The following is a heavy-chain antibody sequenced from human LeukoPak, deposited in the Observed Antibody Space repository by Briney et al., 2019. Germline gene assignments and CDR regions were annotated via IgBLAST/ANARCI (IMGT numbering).Heavy chain of an antibody. CDR1: GFTFSSYA. CDR2: ISSNGGST. Sequence: PGGSLRLSCAASGFTFSSYAMHWVRQAPGKGLEYVSAISSNGGSTYYANSVKGRFTISRDNSKNTLYLQMGSLRAEDMAVYYCARETPQPNYLPTKGATTDPFDYWGRGTLVTVSS. V-gene: IGHV3-64*01. J-gene: IGHJ4*02. D-gene: IGHD1-26*01. CDR3: ARETPQPNYLPTKGATTDPFDY.